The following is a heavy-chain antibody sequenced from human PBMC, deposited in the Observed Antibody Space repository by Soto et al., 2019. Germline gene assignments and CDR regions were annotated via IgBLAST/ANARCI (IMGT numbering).Heavy chain of an antibody. CDR3: VPGSSGAGGEDR. CDR1: GVTFIHHA. CDR2: ISESGATT. D-gene: IGHD1-26*01. Sequence: LRLFCEASGVTFIHHAMTWVRQAPGKGLEWVSSISESGATTYYADSVKGRFTLSRDNPKNTLFLQMKSLRAEDTAVYYCVPGSSGAGGEDRWGPGTLVTVSS. V-gene: IGHV3-23*01. J-gene: IGHJ5*02.